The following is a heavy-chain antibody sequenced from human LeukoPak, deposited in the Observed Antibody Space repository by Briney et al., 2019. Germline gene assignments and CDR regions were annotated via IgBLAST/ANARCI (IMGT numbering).Heavy chain of an antibody. Sequence: ASVKASCKASGYTFTSYGISWLRQAPGQGLEWMGWISAYNGNTNYAQKLQGRVTMTTDTSTSTAYMELRSLRSDDTAVYYCARDSRYCSGGSCYPNWFDPWGQGTLVTVSS. CDR2: ISAYNGNT. J-gene: IGHJ5*02. CDR3: ARDSRYCSGGSCYPNWFDP. CDR1: GYTFTSYG. D-gene: IGHD2-15*01. V-gene: IGHV1-18*04.